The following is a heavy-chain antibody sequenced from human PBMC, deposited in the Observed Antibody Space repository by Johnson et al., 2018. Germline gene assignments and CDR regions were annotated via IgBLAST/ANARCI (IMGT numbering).Heavy chain of an antibody. J-gene: IGHJ1*01. CDR2: ISYDGSNK. CDR3: ARDPYFYDSSAYNPRVD. CDR1: GFTFSSYG. V-gene: IGHV3-30*03. D-gene: IGHD3-22*01. Sequence: QVQLVQSGGGVVQPGRSXRLSCAASGFTFSSYGMHWVRQAPGKGLEWVAVISYDGSNKYYADSVKGRFTISRDNSKNTLYLQMNSLRAEDTAVYYCARDPYFYDSSAYNPRVDWGQGTLVTVSS.